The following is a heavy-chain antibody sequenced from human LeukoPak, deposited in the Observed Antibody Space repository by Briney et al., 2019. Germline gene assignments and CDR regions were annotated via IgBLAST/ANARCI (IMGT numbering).Heavy chain of an antibody. CDR3: ARHERGYYFDY. CDR1: GFTFSSYA. J-gene: IGHJ4*02. D-gene: IGHD3-16*01. Sequence: GGSLRLSCAASGFTFSSYAMSWVRQAPGKGLEWVSAISGSGGSTYYADSVKGRFTISRDNSKNTLYLQMNSLRADDTAVYYCARHERGYYFDYWGQGTLVTVSS. CDR2: ISGSGGST. V-gene: IGHV3-23*01.